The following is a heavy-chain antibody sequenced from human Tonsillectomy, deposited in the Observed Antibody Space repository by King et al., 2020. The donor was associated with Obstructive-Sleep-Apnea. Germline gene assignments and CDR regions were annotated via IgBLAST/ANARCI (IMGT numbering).Heavy chain of an antibody. CDR1: GGSITTYY. V-gene: IGHV4-59*12. Sequence: VQLQESGPGLVKPSETLSLSCTVSGGSITTYYWSWIRQSPEKGLEWIGYIHHRLSTNYNPSLKGRVTITLDTSKNQFSLNLRSVTAADTAVYYCARYVRFGLLSYFDYWGQGTLVTVSS. J-gene: IGHJ4*02. D-gene: IGHD3-10*01. CDR2: IHHRLST. CDR3: ARYVRFGLLSYFDY.